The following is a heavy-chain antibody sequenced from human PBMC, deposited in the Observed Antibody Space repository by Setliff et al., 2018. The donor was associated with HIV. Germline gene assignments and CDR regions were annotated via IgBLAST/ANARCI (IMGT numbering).Heavy chain of an antibody. CDR2: IYTSGST. CDR1: GGSVSSHY. D-gene: IGHD3-9*01. J-gene: IGHJ6*02. Sequence: SETLSLTCTVSGGSVSSHYWSWIRQPAGKGLEWIGHIYTSGSTNYNPSLKSRVTISVDTSKNQFSLKLSSVTAADTAVYYCARTDWARTSYYYYYGMNVWGQGTTVTVSS. V-gene: IGHV4-4*07. CDR3: ARTDWARTSYYYYYGMNV.